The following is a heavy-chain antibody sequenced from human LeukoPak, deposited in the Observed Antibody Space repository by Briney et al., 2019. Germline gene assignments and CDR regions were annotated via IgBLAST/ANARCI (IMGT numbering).Heavy chain of an antibody. J-gene: IGHJ6*03. CDR2: ISAYNGDT. CDR1: GYTFTSNG. CDR3: ARTHDVLSGYPPGYYMDV. Sequence: APVKVSCKASGYTFTSNGISWVRQAPGQGLEWMGWISAYNGDTNYAQKLQGRVTMTTDTSTSTAYMELRSPRSGDTAVYYCARTHDVLSGYPPGYYMDVWGKGTTVTVSS. D-gene: IGHD3-3*01. V-gene: IGHV1-18*01.